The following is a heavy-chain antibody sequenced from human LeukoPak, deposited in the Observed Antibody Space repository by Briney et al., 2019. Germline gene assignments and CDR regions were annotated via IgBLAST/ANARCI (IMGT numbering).Heavy chain of an antibody. Sequence: SETLSLTCAVSGYSLSSGYYWGWIRPPPGKGLEWIGSIYHSGSTYYNPSLKSRVTISVDTSKNQFSLKLSSVTAADTAVYYCARRYYYGPSMPSYFDYWGQGTLVTVSS. D-gene: IGHD3-10*01. CDR2: IYHSGST. J-gene: IGHJ4*02. CDR1: GYSLSSGYY. V-gene: IGHV4-38-2*01. CDR3: ARRYYYGPSMPSYFDY.